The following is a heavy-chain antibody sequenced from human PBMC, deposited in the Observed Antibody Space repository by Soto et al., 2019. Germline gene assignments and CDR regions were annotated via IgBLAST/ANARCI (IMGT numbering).Heavy chain of an antibody. V-gene: IGHV3-30*03. J-gene: IGHJ6*02. CDR2: ISYDGSNK. D-gene: IGHD2-2*01. Sequence: PGGSLRLSCAASGFTVSSYGMLWVRQAPGKGLEWMAVISYDGSNKYYADSVKGRFAISRDNSKNTLYLQMNSLRAEDTSVYYCASWYCRSTGCYRGYWDAWGQGTTVTVSS. CDR1: GFTVSSYG. CDR3: ASWYCRSTGCYRGYWDA.